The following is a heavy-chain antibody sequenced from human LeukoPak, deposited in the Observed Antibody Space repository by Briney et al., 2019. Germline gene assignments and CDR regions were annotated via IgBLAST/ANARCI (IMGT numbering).Heavy chain of an antibody. D-gene: IGHD2-15*01. V-gene: IGHV3-30*18. CDR1: GFNFNDYG. Sequence: GGSLRLSCAASGFNFNDYGIHWVRQAPGKGLEWVTVISYNGNNQYYADSVKGRFTISRDNSKNTVYLQMNSLRGDDTAVYYCAQQLGYCSGGTCYFTYWGQGTLDTVSS. CDR2: ISYNGNNQ. CDR3: AQQLGYCSGGTCYFTY. J-gene: IGHJ1*01.